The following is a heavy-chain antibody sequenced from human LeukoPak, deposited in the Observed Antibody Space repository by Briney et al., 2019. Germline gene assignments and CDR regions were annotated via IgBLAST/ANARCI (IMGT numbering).Heavy chain of an antibody. CDR1: GFIVTNNH. J-gene: IGHJ4*02. CDR2: IYSGGGT. CDR3: AKDMGMYYDILTGFFPLNY. Sequence: GGSLRLSCAASGFIVTNNHMSWVRQAPGKGLEWVSVIYSGGGTHYADSVKGRFTISRDNSKNTLYLQMNSLRAEDTAVYYCAKDMGMYYDILTGFFPLNYWGQGTLVTVSS. V-gene: IGHV3-53*01. D-gene: IGHD3-9*01.